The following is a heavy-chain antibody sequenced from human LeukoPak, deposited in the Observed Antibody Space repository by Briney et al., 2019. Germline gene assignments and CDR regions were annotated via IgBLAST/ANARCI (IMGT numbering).Heavy chain of an antibody. CDR1: GDSVSSNSAA. D-gene: IGHD3-10*01. V-gene: IGHV6-1*01. Sequence: SQTLSLTCAISGDSVSSNSAAWNWIRQSPSRGLEWLGRTYYRSKWYNDYAVSVKSRITINPDTSKNQFSLKLSSVTAADTAIYYCAISYGSGTYFDPWGQGTLVTVSS. CDR3: AISYGSGTYFDP. CDR2: TYYRSKWYN. J-gene: IGHJ5*02.